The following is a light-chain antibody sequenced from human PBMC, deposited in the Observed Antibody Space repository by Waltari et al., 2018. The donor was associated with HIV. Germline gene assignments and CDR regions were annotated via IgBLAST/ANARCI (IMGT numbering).Light chain of an antibody. CDR2: DAS. Sequence: DIQLTQSPSFLSASVGDKVTITCRASQVISRYLAWYQQKPGTAPNLLISDASTLQSGVPATFSGSGSGTEFTLTISSLQPEDFATFDCQQLDSFPYTFGQGTKLEIK. V-gene: IGKV1-9*01. CDR3: QQLDSFPYT. J-gene: IGKJ2*01. CDR1: QVISRY.